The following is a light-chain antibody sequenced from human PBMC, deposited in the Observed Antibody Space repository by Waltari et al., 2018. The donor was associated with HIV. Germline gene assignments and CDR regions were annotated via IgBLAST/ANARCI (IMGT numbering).Light chain of an antibody. CDR3: ATWDDTMSVV. V-gene: IGLV1-44*01. CDR2: NND. Sequence: SLLTQPPSVSGAPGQRVNLSCSGGPSNIGGNRVNWYRHLPGTAPILLIYNNDPRPSSVPVRFSGSKSATSASLVISGLQSDDEADYYCATWDDTMSVVFGGGTRLTVL. J-gene: IGLJ2*01. CDR1: PSNIGGNR.